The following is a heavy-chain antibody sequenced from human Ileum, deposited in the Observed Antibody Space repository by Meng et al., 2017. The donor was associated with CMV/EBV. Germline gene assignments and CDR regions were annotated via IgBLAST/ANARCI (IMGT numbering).Heavy chain of an antibody. CDR1: GARVSSNDAA. CDR3: ARGWQLGP. CDR2: TYYRSKWYN. D-gene: IGHD4-23*01. V-gene: IGHV6-1*01. J-gene: IGHJ5*02. Sequence: QVQLPHSGPGLVKPAQTLSFTFVISGARVSSNDAAWNWIRQSPSRGLEWLGRTYYRSKWYNEYAVSVKSRITINPDTSKNQFSLQLNSVTPEDTAVYYCARGWQLGPWGQGTLVTVSS.